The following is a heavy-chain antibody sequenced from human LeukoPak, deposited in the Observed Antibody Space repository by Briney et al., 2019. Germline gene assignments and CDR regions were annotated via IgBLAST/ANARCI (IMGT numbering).Heavy chain of an antibody. V-gene: IGHV4-59*01. Sequence: SETLSLTCSVSGGSISSDYWAWIRQPPGKGLEWIGYMYYTGSTNYNPSLKSRVTISLATSKNQFSLKLSSVTAADTAAYYCARVSVFDGMDVWGRGTTV. CDR3: ARVSVFDGMDV. J-gene: IGHJ6*02. D-gene: IGHD3-3*01. CDR2: MYYTGST. CDR1: GGSISSDY.